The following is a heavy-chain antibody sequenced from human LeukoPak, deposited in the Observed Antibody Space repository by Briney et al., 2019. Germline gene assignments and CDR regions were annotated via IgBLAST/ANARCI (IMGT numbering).Heavy chain of an antibody. V-gene: IGHV4-34*01. J-gene: IGHJ4*02. Sequence: PSETLSLTCAVSGGSFSGKXXTXXXXXPGKGLEWIGEITYSGSIYYNPSLKSRVTISVDTSKNQFSLKLNSVTAADTAVYYCARDLMTWGQGTLVTVSS. CDR3: ARDLMT. CDR1: GGSFSGKX. CDR2: ITYSGSI.